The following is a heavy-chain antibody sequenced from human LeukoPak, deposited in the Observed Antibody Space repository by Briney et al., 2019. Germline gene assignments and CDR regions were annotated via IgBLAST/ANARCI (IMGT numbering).Heavy chain of an antibody. J-gene: IGHJ6*02. V-gene: IGHV7-4-1*02. Sequence: ASVKVSCKASGYTFTSYAMNWVRQAPGQGLEWMGWINTNTGNPTYAQGFTGRFVFSLDTSVSTAYLQISSLKAEDTAVYYCARTYSSGWYRWWPPDDPHYYYYGMDVWGQGATVTVSS. CDR2: INTNTGNP. D-gene: IGHD6-19*01. CDR3: ARTYSSGWYRWWPPDDPHYYYYGMDV. CDR1: GYTFTSYA.